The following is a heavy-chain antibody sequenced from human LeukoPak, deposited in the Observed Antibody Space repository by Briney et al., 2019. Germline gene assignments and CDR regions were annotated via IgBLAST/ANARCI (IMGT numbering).Heavy chain of an antibody. D-gene: IGHD3-10*01. CDR1: GFTFSRYA. CDR3: AKGRTRGRGVIPSRTKDAFDI. CDR2: ITDCCGST. Sequence: PWWSLSLACTASGFTFSRYAMSWLRQAPGRGLEWVSAITDCCGSTCYAGSVKCRFTISRDNSKNSLYLRMNSLRGEDSAVFFCAKGRTRGRGVIPSRTKDAFDIWGQGTMVTVSS. V-gene: IGHV3-23*01. J-gene: IGHJ3*02.